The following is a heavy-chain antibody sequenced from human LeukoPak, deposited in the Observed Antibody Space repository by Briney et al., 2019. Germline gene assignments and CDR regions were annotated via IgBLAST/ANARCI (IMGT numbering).Heavy chain of an antibody. V-gene: IGHV3-23*01. J-gene: IGHJ4*02. CDR3: AKGLWDILVVPDAPFDY. D-gene: IGHD2-2*01. CDR2: ISGSGGST. CDR1: GFTFSNYG. Sequence: GGSLRLSCAASGFTFSNYGMSWVRQAPGKGLEWVSAISGSGGSTYYADSLKGRFTISRDNSKNTLYLQMNSLRAEDTAVYYCAKGLWDILVVPDAPFDYWGQGTLVTVSS.